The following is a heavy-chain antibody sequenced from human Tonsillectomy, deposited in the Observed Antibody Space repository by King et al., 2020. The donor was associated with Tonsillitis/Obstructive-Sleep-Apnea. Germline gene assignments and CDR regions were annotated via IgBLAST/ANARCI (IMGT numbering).Heavy chain of an antibody. CDR3: ARLQGSSGWGVYYYYYMDV. D-gene: IGHD6-6*01. Sequence: VQLQESGPGLVKPSETLSLTCTVSGGSIISYYWSWIRQPPGKGLEWIGYIFYTGSTNYNPSLKGRVTISVDTSKNQVSLKLRSVTAADTAVYYCARLQGSSGWGVYYYYYMDVWGKGTTATVSS. J-gene: IGHJ6*03. CDR1: GGSIISYY. CDR2: IFYTGST. V-gene: IGHV4-59*08.